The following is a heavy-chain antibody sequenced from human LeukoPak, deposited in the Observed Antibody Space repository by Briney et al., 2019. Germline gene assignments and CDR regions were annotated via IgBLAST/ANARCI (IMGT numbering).Heavy chain of an antibody. Sequence: SETLSLTCAVYGGSFNDYYWSWIRQLPEKGLEWIGEINHGGSTNDNPSLKSRVTMSIDTSKKQFSLNLSSVTAADTAVYFCLRTAYSSETWGQGTLVTVSS. D-gene: IGHD5-18*01. V-gene: IGHV4-34*01. CDR1: GGSFNDYY. CDR2: INHGGST. J-gene: IGHJ5*02. CDR3: LRTAYSSET.